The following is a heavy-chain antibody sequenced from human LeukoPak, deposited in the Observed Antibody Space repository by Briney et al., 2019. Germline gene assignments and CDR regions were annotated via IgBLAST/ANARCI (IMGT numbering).Heavy chain of an antibody. CDR1: GGTFSSYA. CDR3: VYGSGSYHYFDY. V-gene: IGHV1-69*05. D-gene: IGHD3-10*01. CDR2: IIPIFGTA. J-gene: IGHJ4*02. Sequence: GASVKVSCKASGGTFSSYAISWARQAPGQGLEWMGRIIPIFGTANYAQKFQGRVTITTDESTSTAYMELSSLRSEDTAVYYCVYGSGSYHYFDYWGQGTLVTVSS.